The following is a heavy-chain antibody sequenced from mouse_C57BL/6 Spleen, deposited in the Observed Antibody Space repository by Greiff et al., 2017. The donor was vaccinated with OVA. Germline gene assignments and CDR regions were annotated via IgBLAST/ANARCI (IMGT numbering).Heavy chain of an antibody. CDR2: IHPNSGST. D-gene: IGHD1-1*01. Sequence: QVQLQQPGAELVKPGASVKLSCKASGYTFTSYWMHWVKQRPGQGLEWIGMIHPNSGSTNYNEKFKSKATLTVDKSSSTAYMQLSSLTSEDSAVYYCARDYGSSFPWVAYWGQGTLVTVSA. CDR3: ARDYGSSFPWVAY. J-gene: IGHJ3*01. CDR1: GYTFTSYW. V-gene: IGHV1-64*01.